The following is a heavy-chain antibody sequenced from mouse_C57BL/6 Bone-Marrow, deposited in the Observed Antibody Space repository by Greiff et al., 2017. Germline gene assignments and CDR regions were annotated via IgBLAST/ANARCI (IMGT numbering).Heavy chain of an antibody. D-gene: IGHD2-3*01. V-gene: IGHV1-69*01. J-gene: IGHJ4*01. CDR2: IDPSDSYT. CDR1: GYTFTSYW. Sequence: VQLQQPGAELVMPGASVKLSCKASGYTFTSYWMHWVKQRPGQGLEWIGEIDPSDSYTNYNQKFKGKSTLTVDKSSSTAYMQLSSLTSEDSAVYYCARWGWLLRYYAMDYWGQGTSVTVSS. CDR3: ARWGWLLRYYAMDY.